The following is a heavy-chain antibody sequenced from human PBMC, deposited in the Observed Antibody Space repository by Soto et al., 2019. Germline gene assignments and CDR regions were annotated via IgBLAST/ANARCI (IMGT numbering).Heavy chain of an antibody. CDR1: GFTFDDYA. CDR3: ARTAVAGTHFDY. J-gene: IGHJ4*02. CDR2: ISWNSGSI. Sequence: EVQLVESGGGLVQPGRSLRLSCAASGFTFDDYAMHWVRQARGKGLEWVSGISWNSGSIGYADSVKGRFTISRDNAKNSLYLQMNSLRAEDTALYYCARTAVAGTHFDYWGQGTLVTVSS. D-gene: IGHD6-19*01. V-gene: IGHV3-9*01.